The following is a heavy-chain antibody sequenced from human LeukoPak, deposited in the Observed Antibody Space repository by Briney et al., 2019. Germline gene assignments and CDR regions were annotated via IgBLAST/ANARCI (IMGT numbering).Heavy chain of an antibody. Sequence: PSQTLSLTCAVSGGSISSADFYCSWIRQHPGKGLERIGFIYYSGSAYYNPSLKSRVSISVDTSKNQFSLTLNSVTAADTAVYYCARGSDYFDYWGQGTLVTVSS. CDR2: IYYSGSA. J-gene: IGHJ4*02. V-gene: IGHV4-31*02. CDR3: ARGSDYFDY. CDR1: GGSISSADFY.